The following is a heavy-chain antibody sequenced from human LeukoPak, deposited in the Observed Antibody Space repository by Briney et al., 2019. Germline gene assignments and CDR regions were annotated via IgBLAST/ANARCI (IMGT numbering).Heavy chain of an antibody. J-gene: IGHJ4*02. V-gene: IGHV4-39*07. CDR1: GGSISSSDYF. CDR3: AREKVTLIPGFDY. Sequence: SETLSLTCSVSGGSISSSDYFWGWIRQPPGKGLEWIGSIFYSGSTYDNPSLKSRVTISVDTSKNQFSLRLRSVTAADTAVYYCAREKVTLIPGFDYWGQGTLVTVSS. CDR2: IFYSGST. D-gene: IGHD2-21*02.